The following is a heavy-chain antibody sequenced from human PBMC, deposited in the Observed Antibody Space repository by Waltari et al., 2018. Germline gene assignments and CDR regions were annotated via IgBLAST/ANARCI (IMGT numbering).Heavy chain of an antibody. CDR3: ARESVSSWYGVDY. J-gene: IGHJ4*02. D-gene: IGHD6-13*01. Sequence: QVQLQESGPGLVKPSETLSLTCTVSGGSISSYYWSWIRQPPGKGLEWIGCIYYSGSTNYNPSLKSRVTISVDTSKNQFSLKLSSVTAADTAVYYCARESVSSWYGVDYWGQGTLVTVSS. CDR2: IYYSGST. CDR1: GGSISSYY. V-gene: IGHV4-59*01.